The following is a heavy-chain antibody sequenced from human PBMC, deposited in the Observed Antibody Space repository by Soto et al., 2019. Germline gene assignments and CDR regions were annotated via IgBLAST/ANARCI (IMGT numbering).Heavy chain of an antibody. V-gene: IGHV2-5*02. D-gene: IGHD3-10*01. CDR2: IYWDDDK. J-gene: IGHJ4*02. Sequence: QITLRESGPTLVKPTQTLTLTCTFSGFSLSTGGVGVGWIRQPPGKTLEWLALIYWDDDKRYSPSLKSRLTIAKDTSKNQVILTMTNMGPVDTATYYCARATWFGDPFDYWGQGTLVTVSS. CDR1: GFSLSTGGVG. CDR3: ARATWFGDPFDY.